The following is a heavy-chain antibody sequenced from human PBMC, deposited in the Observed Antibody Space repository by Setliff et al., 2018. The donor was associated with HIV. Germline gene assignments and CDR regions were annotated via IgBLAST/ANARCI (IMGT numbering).Heavy chain of an antibody. D-gene: IGHD6-13*01. CDR3: ARDGYSSSWYVISGSFDY. J-gene: IGHJ4*01. V-gene: IGHV4-39*07. Sequence: SETLSLTCIVSGGSISSSSYYWGWIRQPPGKGLEWIGTVYYSGSTYYNPSLKSRVTISVDTSENQFSLKLSSVTAADTAVYYCARDGYSSSWYVISGSFDYWGHGILVTVSS. CDR1: GGSISSSSYY. CDR2: VYYSGST.